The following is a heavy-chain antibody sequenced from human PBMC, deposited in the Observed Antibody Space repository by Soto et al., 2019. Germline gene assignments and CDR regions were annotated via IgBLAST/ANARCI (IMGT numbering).Heavy chain of an antibody. CDR3: VRDLAVDRTGVPDGFDI. D-gene: IGHD6-19*01. V-gene: IGHV3-21*01. CDR2: ISSSSWST. CDR1: GFTLGIYS. Sequence: GGSLRLSCAASGFTLGIYSMNWVRQAPGEGLEWVSYISSSSWSTYYADSVRGRFTISRDNPKNSLYLQMDSLRVEDTAVYYCVRDLAVDRTGVPDGFDIWGQGPMVTVSS. J-gene: IGHJ3*02.